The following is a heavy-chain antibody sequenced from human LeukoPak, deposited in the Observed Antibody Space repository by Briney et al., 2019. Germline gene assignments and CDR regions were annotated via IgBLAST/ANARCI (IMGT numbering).Heavy chain of an antibody. CDR2: MNPNSGNT. Sequence: ASVKVSCKASGYTFTSYDINWVRQATGQGLEWMGWMNPNSGNTGYAQKFQGRVTMTRNTSIATAYMELSSLTSEDTALYYCTRMRGYTYGYWYLDLWGRGTPVTVSS. CDR1: GYTFTSYD. D-gene: IGHD5-18*01. V-gene: IGHV1-8*01. CDR3: TRMRGYTYGYWYLDL. J-gene: IGHJ2*01.